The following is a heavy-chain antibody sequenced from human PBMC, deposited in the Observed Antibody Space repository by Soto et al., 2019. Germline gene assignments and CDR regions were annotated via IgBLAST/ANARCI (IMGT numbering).Heavy chain of an antibody. D-gene: IGHD3-16*01. J-gene: IGHJ6*02. CDR2: IYYSGST. Sequence: QLQLQESGPGLVKPSETLSLTCTVSGGSISSSSYYWGWIRQPPGKGLEWIGRIYYSGSTYYNPSLKSRVTIPVDTSKNQFSLKLSSVTAADTAVYYCASPYYDYVWGRNGMDVWGQGTTVTVSS. V-gene: IGHV4-39*01. CDR3: ASPYYDYVWGRNGMDV. CDR1: GGSISSSSYY.